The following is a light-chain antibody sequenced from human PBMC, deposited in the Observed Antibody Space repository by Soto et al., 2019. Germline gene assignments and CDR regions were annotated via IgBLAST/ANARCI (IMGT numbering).Light chain of an antibody. J-gene: IGKJ1*01. V-gene: IGKV3-15*01. CDR2: VAS. CDR3: QQRSNSRPIP. Sequence: EIIMKPSAFTLSGFKVERATXSCRASQSVNSNLAWYQKKPGQSPRLLMFVASTRATCIPSRFSCSRSGTEFNLTISSLEPEDFAVYYCQQRSNSRPIPFGQ. CDR1: QSVNSN.